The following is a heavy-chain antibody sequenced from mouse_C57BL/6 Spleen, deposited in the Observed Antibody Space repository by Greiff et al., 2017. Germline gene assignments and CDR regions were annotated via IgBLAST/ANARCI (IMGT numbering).Heavy chain of an antibody. CDR1: GYTFTDYE. D-gene: IGHD2-3*01. J-gene: IGHJ2*01. CDR2: IDPETGGT. Sequence: QVQLQQSGAELVRPGASVTLSCKASGYTFTDYEMHWVKQTPVHGLEWIGVIDPETGGTAYNQKFKGKAILTADKSSSTAYMELRSLTSEDSAVYYCTRERVDGSYFDYWGQGTTLTVSS. CDR3: TRERVDGSYFDY. V-gene: IGHV1-15*01.